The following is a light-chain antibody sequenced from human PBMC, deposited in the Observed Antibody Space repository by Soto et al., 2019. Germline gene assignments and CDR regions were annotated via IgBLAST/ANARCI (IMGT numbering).Light chain of an antibody. J-gene: IGKJ1*01. CDR3: QQYNNWPWT. Sequence: EIVITQSPATLSVSPGERATLYCRASQSVSSNLAWYQQKPGQAPRLLIYGASTRATGIPARFSGSGSGTEFTLTISSLQSEDFAVYYCQQYNNWPWTFGQGTKVDI. CDR2: GAS. V-gene: IGKV3-15*01. CDR1: QSVSSN.